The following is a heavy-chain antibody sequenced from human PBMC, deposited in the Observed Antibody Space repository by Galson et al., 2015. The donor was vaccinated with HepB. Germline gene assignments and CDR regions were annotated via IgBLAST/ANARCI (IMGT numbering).Heavy chain of an antibody. Sequence: SCKASGYTFTSYAMHWVRQAPGQRLEWMGWINAGNGNTKYSQKFQGRVTITRDTSASTAYMELSSLRSEDTAVYYCASKGWGYPYYYYGMDVWGQGTTVTVSS. CDR2: INAGNGNT. D-gene: IGHD5-18*01. CDR3: ASKGWGYPYYYYGMDV. J-gene: IGHJ6*02. CDR1: GYTFTSYA. V-gene: IGHV1-3*01.